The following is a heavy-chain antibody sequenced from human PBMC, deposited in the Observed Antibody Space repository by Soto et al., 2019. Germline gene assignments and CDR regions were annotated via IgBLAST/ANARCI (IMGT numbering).Heavy chain of an antibody. CDR1: GGTFSSYA. CDR2: IIPIFGTA. D-gene: IGHD1-26*01. Sequence: SSVKVSCKASGGTFSSYAISWVRQAPGQGLEWMGGIIPIFGTANYAQKFQGRVTITADESTSTAYMEKSSLRSEDTAVYYCAWGGGRKWELWRQDYWGQGTLVTVSS. J-gene: IGHJ4*02. V-gene: IGHV1-69*13. CDR3: AWGGGRKWELWRQDY.